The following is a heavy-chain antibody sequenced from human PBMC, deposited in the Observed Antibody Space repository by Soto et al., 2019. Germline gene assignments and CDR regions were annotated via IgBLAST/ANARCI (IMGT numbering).Heavy chain of an antibody. D-gene: IGHD1-7*01. V-gene: IGHV4-59*01. J-gene: IGHJ4*02. CDR1: GGSISSYY. Sequence: PSETLSLTCTVSGGSISSYYWSWIRQPPGKGLEWIGYIYYSGSTNYNPSLKSRVTISVDTSKNQFSLKLSSVTAADTAVYYCARGLSGTRDTYFDYWGQGTLVTVSS. CDR3: ARGLSGTRDTYFDY. CDR2: IYYSGST.